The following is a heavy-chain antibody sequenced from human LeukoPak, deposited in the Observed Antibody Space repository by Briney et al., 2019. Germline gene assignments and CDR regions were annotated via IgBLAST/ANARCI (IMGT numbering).Heavy chain of an antibody. CDR1: GYTFTDYY. D-gene: IGHD5-18*01. J-gene: IGHJ4*02. CDR3: ARDTATTRGPWVYFDY. V-gene: IGHV1-2*02. CDR2: INPNSGGT. Sequence: ASVKVSCKPSGYTFTDYYMHWVRQAPGQGLEWMGWINPNSGGTNYAQKFQGRVTMTRDTSISTAYMELSRLRSDDTAVYYCARDTATTRGPWVYFDYWGQGTLVTVSS.